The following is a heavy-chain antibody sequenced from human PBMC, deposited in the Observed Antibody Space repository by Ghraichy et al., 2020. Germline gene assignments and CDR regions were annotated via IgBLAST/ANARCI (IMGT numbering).Heavy chain of an antibody. J-gene: IGHJ2*01. CDR3: ARRNCSGGSCYRGHWYFDL. CDR1: GGSISSYY. D-gene: IGHD2-15*01. Sequence: SETLSLTCTVSGGSISSYYWSWIRQPPGKGLEWIGYIYYSGSTNYNPSLKSRVTISVDTSKNQFSLKLSSVTAADTAVYYCARRNCSGGSCYRGHWYFDLWGRGTLVTVSS. V-gene: IGHV4-59*01. CDR2: IYYSGST.